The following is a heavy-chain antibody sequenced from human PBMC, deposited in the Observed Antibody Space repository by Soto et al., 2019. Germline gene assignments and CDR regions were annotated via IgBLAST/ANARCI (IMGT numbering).Heavy chain of an antibody. CDR2: INSDGSGT. J-gene: IGHJ6*02. CDR3: ARGQAGRGTSWGMEG. CDR1: GFTFNSHW. D-gene: IGHD3-16*01. V-gene: IGHV3-74*01. Sequence: EVQLVESGGGLVQPGGSLRLDCAASGFTFNSHWMHWVRQGPGKGLMWVSRINSDGSGTSYADSVRGRFTTSRDDAENTVYLQMNSLTAEETAVYYCARGQAGRGTSWGMEGWGQGTTVTVAS.